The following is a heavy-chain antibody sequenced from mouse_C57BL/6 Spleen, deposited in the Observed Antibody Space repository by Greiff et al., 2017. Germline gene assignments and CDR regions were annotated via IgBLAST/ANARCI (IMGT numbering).Heavy chain of an antibody. V-gene: IGHV1-69*01. CDR2: IVPSDSYT. Sequence: QVQLQQPGAELVMPGASVKLSCKASGYTFTSSWMHWVKQRPGQGLEWIGEIVPSDSYTNYNQKFKVKSTLTVDKSSSTAYMQLSSLTSEDSAVYYCARQGYYASYAMDYWGRGTSGTVSS. CDR3: ARQGYYASYAMDY. D-gene: IGHD1-1*01. CDR1: GYTFTSSW. J-gene: IGHJ4*01.